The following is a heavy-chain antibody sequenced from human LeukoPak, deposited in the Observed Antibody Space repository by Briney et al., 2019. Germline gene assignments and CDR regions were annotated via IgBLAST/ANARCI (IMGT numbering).Heavy chain of an antibody. J-gene: IGHJ5*02. CDR1: GGSISSYY. CDR2: IYYSGST. V-gene: IGHV4-59*01. Sequence: SETLSLTCTVSGGSISSYYWSWIRQPPGKGLEWIGYIYYSGSTNYNPSLKSRVTISVDTSKSQFSLKLSSVTAADTAVYYCARASNRYNWNVSWFDPWGQGTLVTVSS. D-gene: IGHD1-20*01. CDR3: ARASNRYNWNVSWFDP.